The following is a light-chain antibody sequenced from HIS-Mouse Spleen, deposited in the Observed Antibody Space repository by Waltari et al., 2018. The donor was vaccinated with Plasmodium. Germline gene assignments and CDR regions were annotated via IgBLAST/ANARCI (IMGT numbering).Light chain of an antibody. Sequence: QSVLTQPPSASGTTGQRVTLSCSGTSSTIGSNTVIWYQQLPGTAPKLLIYSNNQRPSGVPDRFSGSKSGTSASLAISGLQSEDEADYYCAAWDDSLNGVFGGGTKLTVL. CDR2: SNN. CDR3: AAWDDSLNGV. V-gene: IGLV1-44*01. CDR1: SSTIGSNT. J-gene: IGLJ3*02.